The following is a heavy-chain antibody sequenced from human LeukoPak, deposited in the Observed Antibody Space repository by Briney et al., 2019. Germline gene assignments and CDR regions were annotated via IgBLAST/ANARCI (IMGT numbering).Heavy chain of an antibody. CDR1: GGSISSSSYY. D-gene: IGHD2-21*02. CDR2: IYYSGST. CDR3: ARRGATAIRG. V-gene: IGHV4-39*01. Sequence: SETLSLTCTVSGGSISSSSYYWGWIRQPPGKGLEWIGSIYYSGSTYYNPSLKSRVTISVDTSKNQFSLKLSSVTAADTAVYYRARRGATAIRGWGQGTLVTVSS. J-gene: IGHJ4*02.